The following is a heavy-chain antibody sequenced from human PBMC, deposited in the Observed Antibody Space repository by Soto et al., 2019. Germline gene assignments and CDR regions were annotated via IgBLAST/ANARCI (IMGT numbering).Heavy chain of an antibody. Sequence: GGSLRLSCAASAFTFRSYAMNWVRQAPGKGLEWVSGISGSGSDTYYADSVKGRFTISRDNSKNTLYLQMNSLRAEDTGAYYCAKALYSSSHPPFDPWGQGTPVTRLL. J-gene: IGHJ5*02. D-gene: IGHD6-13*01. CDR3: AKALYSSSHPPFDP. CDR1: AFTFRSYA. CDR2: ISGSGSDT. V-gene: IGHV3-23*01.